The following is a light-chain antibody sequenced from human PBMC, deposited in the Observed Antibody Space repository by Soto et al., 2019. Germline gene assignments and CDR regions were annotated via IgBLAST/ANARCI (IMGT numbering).Light chain of an antibody. J-gene: IGKJ1*01. Sequence: EIVLTQSPGTLSLSPGERATLSCRASQSVSSNSLAWYQQRPGQAPRLLIFGASSRATGIPDRFSGSGSGTDFTLTISRLEPEDFAVYHCQQYGGSPWTFGQGTKVEI. CDR3: QQYGGSPWT. V-gene: IGKV3-20*01. CDR1: QSVSSNS. CDR2: GAS.